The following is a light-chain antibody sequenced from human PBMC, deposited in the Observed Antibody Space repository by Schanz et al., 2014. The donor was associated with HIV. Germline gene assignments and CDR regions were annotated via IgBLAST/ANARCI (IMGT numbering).Light chain of an antibody. CDR1: SSNIGSNT. J-gene: IGLJ3*02. CDR3: SSFAGRRNLL. V-gene: IGLV1-44*01. CDR2: TNN. Sequence: QSVLTQPPSASGTPGQRVTISCSGSSSNIGSNTVNWYQQLPGTAPKVLIYTNNQRPSGVPDRFSGSKSGTSASLAISGLQSEDEADYYCSSFAGRRNLLFGGGTKLTVL.